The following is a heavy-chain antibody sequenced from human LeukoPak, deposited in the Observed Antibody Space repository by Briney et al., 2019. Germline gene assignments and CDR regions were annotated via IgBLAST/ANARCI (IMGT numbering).Heavy chain of an antibody. D-gene: IGHD3-16*01. Sequence: ASVNGSCKASGYTFTSYDINWVRQATGQGLEWMGWMNPNSGNTGYAQKFQGRVTMTRNTSISTAYMELSSLRSEDTAVYYCAMGDPHYGMDVWGQGTTVTVSS. CDR1: GYTFTSYD. CDR2: MNPNSGNT. CDR3: AMGDPHYGMDV. V-gene: IGHV1-8*01. J-gene: IGHJ6*02.